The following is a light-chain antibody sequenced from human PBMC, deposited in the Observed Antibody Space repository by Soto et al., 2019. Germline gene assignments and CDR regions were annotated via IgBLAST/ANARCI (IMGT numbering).Light chain of an antibody. CDR2: AAS. CDR3: QQYGTSPWA. CDR1: QSVGRNY. J-gene: IGKJ1*01. Sequence: EIVLTQFPGTLSLSPGERATLSCRASQSVGRNYVAWYQQKPGQAPRVIIYAASNRARGIPDRFSGSGSGSAFTLTISRLEPEDFAVYYCQQYGTSPWAFGQGTKVEIK. V-gene: IGKV3-20*01.